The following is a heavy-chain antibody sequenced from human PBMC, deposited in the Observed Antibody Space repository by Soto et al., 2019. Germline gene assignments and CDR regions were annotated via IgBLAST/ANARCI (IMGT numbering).Heavy chain of an antibody. Sequence: SETLSLTCIVSGDSISSGGYYWTWIRQHPGKGLEWIGYVYYSGSSFYNPSLRSRVTISVDASKKQFSLNLSSVTTADTAVYYFSVDYWGQGTLVTVSS. CDR3: SVDY. CDR1: GDSISSGGYY. J-gene: IGHJ4*02. V-gene: IGHV4-31*03. D-gene: IGHD3-3*02. CDR2: VYYSGSS.